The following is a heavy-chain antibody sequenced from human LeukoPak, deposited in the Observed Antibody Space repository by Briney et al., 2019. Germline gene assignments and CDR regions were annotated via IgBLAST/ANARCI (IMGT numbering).Heavy chain of an antibody. CDR1: GGTFSSYA. J-gene: IGHJ4*02. V-gene: IGHV1-69*13. CDR2: IIPIFGTA. CDR3: AREANTAPSTFDY. D-gene: IGHD5-18*01. Sequence: ASVKVSCKASGGTFSSYAISWVRQAPGQGLERMGGIIPIFGTANYAQKFQGGVTITADESTSTAYMELSSLRSEDTAVYYCAREANTAPSTFDYWGQGTLVTVSS.